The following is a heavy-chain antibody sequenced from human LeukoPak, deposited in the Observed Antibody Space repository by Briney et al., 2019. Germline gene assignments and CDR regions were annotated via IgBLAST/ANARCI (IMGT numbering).Heavy chain of an antibody. CDR2: ISSSSSYI. Sequence: GGSLSLSCAASGFTFSSYSMNWVRQAPGKGLEWVSSISSSSSYIYYADSVKGRFTISRDNAKNSLYLQMNSLRAEDTAVYYCARSAYYYDSSHFGPDYWGQGTLVTVSS. CDR3: ARSAYYYDSSHFGPDY. V-gene: IGHV3-21*01. CDR1: GFTFSSYS. D-gene: IGHD3-22*01. J-gene: IGHJ4*02.